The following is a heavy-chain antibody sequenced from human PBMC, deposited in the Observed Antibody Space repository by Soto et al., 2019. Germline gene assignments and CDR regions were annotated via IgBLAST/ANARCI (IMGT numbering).Heavy chain of an antibody. CDR1: GFTISSYE. CDR3: ARFSSTWYSSWDY. D-gene: IGHD6-13*01. V-gene: IGHV3-48*03. Sequence: EVQLVESGGGLEQPGGSLRLSCAASGFTISSYEMNWVRQAPGKGLEWLSYISSSGTTIYYADSVKGRFTISRDNAKNSLYLQMNSLRAEDTAVYYCARFSSTWYSSWDYRGQGTLVTVSP. CDR2: ISSSGTTI. J-gene: IGHJ4*02.